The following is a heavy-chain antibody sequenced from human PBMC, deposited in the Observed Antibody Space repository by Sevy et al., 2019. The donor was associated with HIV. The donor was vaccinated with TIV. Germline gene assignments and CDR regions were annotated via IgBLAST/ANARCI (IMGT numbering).Heavy chain of an antibody. CDR2: IKSKTDGGTT. D-gene: IGHD3-22*01. J-gene: IGHJ3*02. CDR3: TTDPISSGYYLSAFDI. V-gene: IGHV3-15*01. CDR1: GFTFSNAW. Sequence: GGSLRLSCAASGFTFSNAWMSWLRQAPGKGLEWVGRIKSKTDGGTTDYAAPVKGRFTISRDDSKNTLYLQMNSLKTEDTAVYYCTTDPISSGYYLSAFDIWGQRTMVTVSS.